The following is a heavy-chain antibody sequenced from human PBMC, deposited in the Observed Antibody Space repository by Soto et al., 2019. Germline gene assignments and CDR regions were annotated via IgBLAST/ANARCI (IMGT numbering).Heavy chain of an antibody. CDR3: ARAINGDYEIFDY. V-gene: IGHV3-64*01. CDR1: GFTFSSYA. D-gene: IGHD4-17*01. Sequence: GGSLRLSCAASGFTFSSYAMHWVRQAPGKGLEYVSAISSNGGSTYYANSVKGRFTISRDNSKNTLYLQMGSLRAEDMAVYYCARAINGDYEIFDYWGQGTLVTVSS. J-gene: IGHJ4*02. CDR2: ISSNGGST.